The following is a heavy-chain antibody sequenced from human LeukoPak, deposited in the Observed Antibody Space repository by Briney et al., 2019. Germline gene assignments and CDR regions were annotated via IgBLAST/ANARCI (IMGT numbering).Heavy chain of an antibody. J-gene: IGHJ4*02. Sequence: ASETLSLTCTVSGGSISSGSYYWSWIRQLAGKGLEWIGRMYTSGSTNYNPSLKSRVTISVDTSKNQFSLKLSSVTAADTAVYYCASSKGYCSSSSCYGYWGQGTLVTVSS. CDR3: ASSKGYCSSSSCYGY. CDR2: MYTSGST. CDR1: GGSISSGSYY. D-gene: IGHD2-2*01. V-gene: IGHV4-61*02.